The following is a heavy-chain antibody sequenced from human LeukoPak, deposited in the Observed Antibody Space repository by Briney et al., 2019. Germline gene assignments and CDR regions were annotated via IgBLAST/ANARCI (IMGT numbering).Heavy chain of an antibody. V-gene: IGHV4-39*07. Sequence: SETLSLTCTVSGGSISSSSYYWGWIRQPPGKGLEWIGSIYYSGSTYYNPSLKSRVTISLAKSKKQFSLSLTSVTAADTAIYYCGRSLYYGFVRGWFDTWGQGSLVTVSS. CDR2: IYYSGST. D-gene: IGHD3/OR15-3a*01. J-gene: IGHJ5*01. CDR3: GRSLYYGFVRGWFDT. CDR1: GGSISSSSYY.